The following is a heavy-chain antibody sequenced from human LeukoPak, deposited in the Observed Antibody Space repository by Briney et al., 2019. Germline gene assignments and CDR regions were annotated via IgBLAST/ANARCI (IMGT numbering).Heavy chain of an antibody. J-gene: IGHJ2*01. Sequence: SETLSLTCIVSGGSIRSCYWSWIRQPPGKGLEWIGYVYYSGSTNYNPSLKSRVTISVDTSKNQFSLKLSSVTAADTAVYYCARVYYSSSYDYWYLDLWGRGTLVTVSS. CDR2: VYYSGST. CDR1: GGSIRSCY. CDR3: ARVYYSSSYDYWYLDL. V-gene: IGHV4-59*01. D-gene: IGHD6-13*01.